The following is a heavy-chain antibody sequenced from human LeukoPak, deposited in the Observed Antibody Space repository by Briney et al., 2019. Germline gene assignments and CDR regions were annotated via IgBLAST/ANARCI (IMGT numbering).Heavy chain of an antibody. Sequence: ASVKVSCKASGYTFTSYAMNWVRQAPGQGLEWMGWINTNTGNPTYAQGFTGRFVFSLDTSVSTAYLQISSLKAEETAVYYCARLGYCSSTSCPRGRWFDPWGQGTLVTVSS. CDR2: INTNTGNP. V-gene: IGHV7-4-1*02. CDR1: GYTFTSYA. CDR3: ARLGYCSSTSCPRGRWFDP. D-gene: IGHD2-2*01. J-gene: IGHJ5*02.